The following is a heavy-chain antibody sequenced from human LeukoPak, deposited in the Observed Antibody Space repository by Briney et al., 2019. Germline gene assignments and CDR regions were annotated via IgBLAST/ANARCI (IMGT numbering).Heavy chain of an antibody. CDR1: GFTFSDYY. CDR2: ISSSGSTI. V-gene: IGHV3-11*01. J-gene: IGHJ6*03. D-gene: IGHD6-13*01. Sequence: GGSLRLSCAASGFTFSDYYMSWIRQAPGKGLEWVSYISSSGSTIYYADSVKGRFTISRDNSKNTLYLQMNSLRAEDTAVYYCAKDRAAGTRRYYYYYMDVWGKGTTVTVSS. CDR3: AKDRAAGTRRYYYYYMDV.